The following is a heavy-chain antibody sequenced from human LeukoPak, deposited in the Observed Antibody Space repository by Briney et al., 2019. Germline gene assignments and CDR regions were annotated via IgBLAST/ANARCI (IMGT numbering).Heavy chain of an antibody. Sequence: GGSLRLSCAASGFTVINNYMSWVRQAPGKGLEWVSLIYGGGRTYYADSVKGRFTISRDNSKNTLYLQMNSLRAEDTAVYYCASGAMVRGVITLNDAFDIWGQGTMVTVSS. J-gene: IGHJ3*02. CDR3: ASGAMVRGVITLNDAFDI. V-gene: IGHV3-66*01. CDR1: GFTVINNY. D-gene: IGHD3-10*01. CDR2: IYGGGRT.